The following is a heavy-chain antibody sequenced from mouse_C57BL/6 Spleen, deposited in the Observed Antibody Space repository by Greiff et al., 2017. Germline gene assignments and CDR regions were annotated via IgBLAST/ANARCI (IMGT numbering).Heavy chain of an antibody. CDR2: ISYDGSN. CDR3: ASNYYGSSYWYFDV. Sequence: EVQLVESGPGLVKPSQSLSLTCSVTGYSITSGYYWNWIRQFPGNKLEWMGYISYDGSNNYNPSLKNRISITRDTSKNQFSLKLNSVTTEDTATYYCASNYYGSSYWYFDVWGTGTTVTVSS. V-gene: IGHV3-6*01. D-gene: IGHD1-1*01. CDR1: GYSITSGYY. J-gene: IGHJ1*03.